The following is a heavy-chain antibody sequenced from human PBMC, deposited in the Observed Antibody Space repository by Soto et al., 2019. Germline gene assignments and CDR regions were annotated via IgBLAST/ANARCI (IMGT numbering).Heavy chain of an antibody. CDR2: ISAYNGNT. Sequence: QVQLVQSGAEVKKPGASVKVSCKASGYTFTSYGISWVRQAPGQGLEWMGWISAYNGNTNYAQKLQGRVTMTTDTSTSTAYMELRSLRSDDTAVNYCARGGGVYLAGVATTSDNWFDPWGQGTLVTVSS. CDR3: ARGGGVYLAGVATTSDNWFDP. V-gene: IGHV1-18*01. J-gene: IGHJ5*02. D-gene: IGHD5-12*01. CDR1: GYTFTSYG.